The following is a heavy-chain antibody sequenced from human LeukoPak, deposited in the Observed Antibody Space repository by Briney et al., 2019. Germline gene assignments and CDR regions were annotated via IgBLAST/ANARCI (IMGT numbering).Heavy chain of an antibody. D-gene: IGHD2-2*02. CDR1: GFTFSSYA. Sequence: GGSLRLSCAASGFTFSSYAVSWVRQAPGKGLEWVSAISGSGGSTYYADSVKGRFTISRDNSKNTLYLQVNSLRAEDTAVYYCARCSTSCYIFDYWGQGTLVTVSS. CDR3: ARCSTSCYIFDY. V-gene: IGHV3-23*01. CDR2: ISGSGGST. J-gene: IGHJ4*02.